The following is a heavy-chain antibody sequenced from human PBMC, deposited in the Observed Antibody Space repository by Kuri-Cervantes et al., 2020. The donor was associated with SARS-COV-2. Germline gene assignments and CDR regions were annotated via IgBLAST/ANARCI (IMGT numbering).Heavy chain of an antibody. J-gene: IGHJ4*02. CDR3: ARLGYSYAYARDY. D-gene: IGHD5-18*01. V-gene: IGHV4-59*12. CDR1: GGSLSGYY. CDR2: IYYSGST. Sequence: SQTLSLTCAVYGGSLSGYYWSWIRQPPGKGLEWIGYIYYSGSTNYNPSLKSRVTISVDTSKNQFSLKLSSVTAADTAVYYCARLGYSYAYARDYWGQGTLVTVSS.